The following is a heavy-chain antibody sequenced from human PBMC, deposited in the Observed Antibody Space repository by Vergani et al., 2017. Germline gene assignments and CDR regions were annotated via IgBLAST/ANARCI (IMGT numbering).Heavy chain of an antibody. V-gene: IGHV1-18*01. CDR1: GYTFTSYG. CDR2: ISAYNGNT. Sequence: QVQLVQSGAEVKKPGASVKVSCKASGYTFTSYGISWVRQAPGQGLEWMGWISAYNGNTNYAQKLQGRVTMTTDTSTSTAYMELRSLRSDDTAVYYCASGFTLLARPRGGYYYGMDVWGQGTTVTVSS. J-gene: IGHJ6*02. D-gene: IGHD2-15*01. CDR3: ASGFTLLARPRGGYYYGMDV.